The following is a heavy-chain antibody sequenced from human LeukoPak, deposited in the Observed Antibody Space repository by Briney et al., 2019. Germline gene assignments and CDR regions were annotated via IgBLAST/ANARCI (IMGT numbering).Heavy chain of an antibody. V-gene: IGHV3-30*18. CDR3: AKDSTDSGYPFDY. Sequence: PGWSLRLSCTASGFTFSSYGMHWVRQAPGKGLEWVALISYDGSNKYYADSVKGRFTISRDNSKNTLYLQMNSLRAEDTAVFYCAKDSTDSGYPFDYWGQGTLVTVSS. CDR1: GFTFSSYG. CDR2: ISYDGSNK. D-gene: IGHD5-12*01. J-gene: IGHJ4*02.